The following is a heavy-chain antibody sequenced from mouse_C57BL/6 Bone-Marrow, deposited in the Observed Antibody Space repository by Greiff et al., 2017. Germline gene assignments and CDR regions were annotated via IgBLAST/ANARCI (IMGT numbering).Heavy chain of an antibody. V-gene: IGHV14-4*01. D-gene: IGHD2-1*01. CDR2: IDPENGDT. CDR1: GFNIKDDY. CDR3: ARGGGYYGNYVAWFAY. Sequence: VQLKESGAELVRPGASVKLSCTASGFNIKDDYMHWVKQRPEQGLEWIGWIDPENGDTESASKFQGKATITADTSSNTAYLQLSSLTSEDTAVYYCARGGGYYGNYVAWFAYWGQGTLVTVSA. J-gene: IGHJ3*01.